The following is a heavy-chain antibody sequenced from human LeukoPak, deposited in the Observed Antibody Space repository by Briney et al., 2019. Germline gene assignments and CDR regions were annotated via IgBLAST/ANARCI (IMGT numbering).Heavy chain of an antibody. Sequence: GESLKISCKGSGYSFTSYWISWVRQMPGKGLEWMGRIDPSDSYTNYSPSFQGHVTISADKSTSTAYLQWSSLKASDTAMYYCARPDRYGSIDYFDYWGQGPLVTVSP. CDR2: IDPSDSYT. J-gene: IGHJ4*02. D-gene: IGHD3-10*01. CDR1: GYSFTSYW. CDR3: ARPDRYGSIDYFDY. V-gene: IGHV5-10-1*01.